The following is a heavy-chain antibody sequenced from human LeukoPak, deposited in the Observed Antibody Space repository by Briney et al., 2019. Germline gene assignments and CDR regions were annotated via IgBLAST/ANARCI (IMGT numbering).Heavy chain of an antibody. CDR1: GYSFTSYW. D-gene: IGHD4-11*01. V-gene: IGHV5-51*01. CDR2: IYPGDSDT. CDR3: ARSTVTTRGGAFDI. Sequence: GESLKISFKGSGYSFTSYWIGWVRQMPGKGLEWMGIIYPGDSDTRYSPSFQGQVTISVDKSISTAYLQRSSLKASDTAMYYCARSTVTTRGGAFDIWGQGTMVTVSS. J-gene: IGHJ3*02.